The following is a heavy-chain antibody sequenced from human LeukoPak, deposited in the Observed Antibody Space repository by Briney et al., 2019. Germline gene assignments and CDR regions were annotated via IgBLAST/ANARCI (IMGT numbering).Heavy chain of an antibody. CDR3: ARALYYLLEY. D-gene: IGHD3-16*01. CDR2: IYHSGST. V-gene: IGHV4-38-2*02. J-gene: IGHJ4*02. Sequence: SETLSLTCTVSGYSISSGYYWGWIRQPPGKGLEWIGSIYHSGSTYYNPSLKSRVTISVDTSKNQFSLKLSSVTAADTAVYYCARALYYLLEYWGQGTLVTVSS. CDR1: GYSISSGYY.